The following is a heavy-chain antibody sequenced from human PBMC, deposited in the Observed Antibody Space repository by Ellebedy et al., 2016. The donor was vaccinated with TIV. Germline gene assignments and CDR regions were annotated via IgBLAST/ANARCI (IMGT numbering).Heavy chain of an antibody. D-gene: IGHD1-26*01. CDR1: GSSINSGYY. Sequence: SETLSLXCSVSGSSINSGYYWGWIRQPPGKGPEWIGSLSHSGTTYYNPSLRSRVAMSVDTSKNQFSLIMSSVTVADTAVYYCARDGTLPSGTYETDAFDIWGQGTVVTVSS. CDR3: ARDGTLPSGTYETDAFDI. J-gene: IGHJ3*02. V-gene: IGHV4-38-2*02. CDR2: LSHSGTT.